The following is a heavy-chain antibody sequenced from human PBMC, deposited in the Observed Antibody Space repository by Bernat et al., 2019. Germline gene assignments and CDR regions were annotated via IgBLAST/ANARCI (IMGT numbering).Heavy chain of an antibody. V-gene: IGHV2-70*15. Sequence: QVTLRESGPALVKPRQTLTLTCTFSGFSLSTSGMCVSWIRQPPGKALEWLARIDWDDDKYYSTSLKTRLTISKDTSKSQVVLTMTNMDPVDTATYYCARGEYDSSGYYSGYFDYWGQGTLVTVSS. CDR1: GFSLSTSGMC. D-gene: IGHD3-22*01. CDR2: IDWDDDK. J-gene: IGHJ4*02. CDR3: ARGEYDSSGYYSGYFDY.